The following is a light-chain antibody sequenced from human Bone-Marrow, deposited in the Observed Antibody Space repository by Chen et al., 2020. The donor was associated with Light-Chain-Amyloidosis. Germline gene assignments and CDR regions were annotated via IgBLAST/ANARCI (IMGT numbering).Light chain of an antibody. Sequence: SYVMTQPSSVSVALGPTATLPCGGNNIGSTSVHWYQQTPGQAPLLVVYDDSDRPSGIPERLSGSNSGNTATLTISRVEAGDEADYYCQVWNRSSDRPVFGGGTKLTVL. CDR1: NIGSTS. CDR3: QVWNRSSDRPV. CDR2: DDS. J-gene: IGLJ3*02. V-gene: IGLV3-21*02.